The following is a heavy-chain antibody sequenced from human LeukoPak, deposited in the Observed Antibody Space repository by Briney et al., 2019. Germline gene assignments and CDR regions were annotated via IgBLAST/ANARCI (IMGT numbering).Heavy chain of an antibody. CDR2: INHSGST. CDR1: GGSFSSYY. D-gene: IGHD6-19*01. V-gene: IGHV4-34*01. Sequence: PSETLSLTCAVYGGSFSSYYWSWIRQPPGKGLEWVGEINHSGSTNYNPSLESRVTISVDTSKNQFSLKLSSVTAADTAVYYCARRQIAVAGANFDYWGQGTLVTVTS. CDR3: ARRQIAVAGANFDY. J-gene: IGHJ4*02.